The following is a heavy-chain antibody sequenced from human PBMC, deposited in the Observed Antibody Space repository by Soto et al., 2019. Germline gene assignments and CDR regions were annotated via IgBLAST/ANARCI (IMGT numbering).Heavy chain of an antibody. V-gene: IGHV4-31*03. CDR1: GGSVSSGGYY. J-gene: IGHJ6*02. CDR3: ARDFRPMVRGVPYYYYGMDV. Sequence: SETLSLTCTVSGGSVSSGGYYWSWIRQHPGKGLEWIGYIYYSGSTYYNPSLKSRVTISVDTSKNQFSLKLSSVTAADTAVYYCARDFRPMVRGVPYYYYGMDVWGQGTTVTVSS. CDR2: IYYSGST. D-gene: IGHD3-10*01.